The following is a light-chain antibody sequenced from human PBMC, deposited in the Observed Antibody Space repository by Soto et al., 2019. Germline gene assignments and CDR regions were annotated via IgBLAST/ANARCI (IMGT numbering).Light chain of an antibody. CDR3: QQRSNWPWT. CDR2: DAF. Sequence: EIVLTQSPATLSLSPGERATLSCRASQSVRNQLARYQQKPGQAPRLLIYDAFNRATGIPGRFSGSGSGRDFTLTISSLEPEDFAGYYCQQRSNWPWTFGQGTKVEIK. CDR1: QSVRNQ. J-gene: IGKJ1*01. V-gene: IGKV3-11*02.